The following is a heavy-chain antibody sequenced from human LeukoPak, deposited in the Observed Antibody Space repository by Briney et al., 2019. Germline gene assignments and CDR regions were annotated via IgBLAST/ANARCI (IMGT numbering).Heavy chain of an antibody. CDR2: ISDHNGTP. CDR1: GYIFPNYG. V-gene: IGHV1-18*01. CDR3: ARDSVLGAPYTDH. D-gene: IGHD3-3*02. Sequence: GASVKVSCKGSGYIFPNYGIIWARQAPGQGLEWMGWISDHNGTPNYAQKFEGRVTMTTDTSTSTAYMELTSLTSDDTAVYYCARDSVLGAPYTDHWGQGTLVTVSS. J-gene: IGHJ5*02.